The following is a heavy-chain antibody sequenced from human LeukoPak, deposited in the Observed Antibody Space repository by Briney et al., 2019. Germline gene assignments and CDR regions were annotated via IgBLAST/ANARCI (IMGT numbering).Heavy chain of an antibody. J-gene: IGHJ4*02. CDR3: ASGHSSNPFDY. CDR2: ISSSGGNT. CDR1: GFTFSSYA. V-gene: IGHV3-23*01. Sequence: PGGSLRLSCAASGFTFSSYAMSWVRQAPGKGLEWVSTISSSGGNTYYTTSVKGRFTISRDNSKNTLYLQMNSLRAEDTAVYYCASGHSSNPFDYWGQGTLVTVSS. D-gene: IGHD6-13*01.